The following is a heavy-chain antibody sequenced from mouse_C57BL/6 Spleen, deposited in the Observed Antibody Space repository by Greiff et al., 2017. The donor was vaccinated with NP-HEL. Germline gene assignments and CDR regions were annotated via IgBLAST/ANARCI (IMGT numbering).Heavy chain of an antibody. CDR1: GYSITSGYY. CDR3: ARGRSYGYFDV. Sequence: DVKLQESGPGLVKPSQSLSLTCSVTGYSITSGYYWNWIRQFPGNKLEWMGYISYDGSNNYNPSLKNRISITRDTSKNQFFLKLNSVTTEDTATYYCARGRSYGYFDVWGTGTTVTVSS. V-gene: IGHV3-6*01. J-gene: IGHJ1*03. CDR2: ISYDGSN.